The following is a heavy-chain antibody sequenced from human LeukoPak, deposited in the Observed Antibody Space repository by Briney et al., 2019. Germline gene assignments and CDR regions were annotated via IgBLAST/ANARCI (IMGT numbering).Heavy chain of an antibody. J-gene: IGHJ6*02. CDR1: GGSISSYY. Sequence: SDTLSLTCTVSGGSISSYYWSWIRQPPGKGLEWIGYIYYSGSTNYNPSLKGRVTISVDTSKNQFSLKLSSVTAADTAVYYCARDLSLVGATPLGNYYGMDVWGQGTTVTVSS. CDR3: ARDLSLVGATPLGNYYGMDV. CDR2: IYYSGST. V-gene: IGHV4-59*01. D-gene: IGHD1-26*01.